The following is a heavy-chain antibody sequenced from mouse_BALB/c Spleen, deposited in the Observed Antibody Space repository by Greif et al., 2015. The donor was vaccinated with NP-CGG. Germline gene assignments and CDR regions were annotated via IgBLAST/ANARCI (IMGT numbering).Heavy chain of an antibody. V-gene: IGHV1S22*01. D-gene: IGHD1-1*01. CDR2: IYPGSGST. J-gene: IGHJ4*01. CDR1: GYTFTSYW. CDR3: ARGRDYDYAMDY. Sequence: LQQSGSELVRPGASVKLSCKASGYTFTSYWMHWVKQRPGQGLEWIGNIYPGSGSTNYDEKFKSKATLTVDTSSSPAYRHLSTLTSEGAAVYYRARGRDYDYAMDYGVQGPSVPVSS.